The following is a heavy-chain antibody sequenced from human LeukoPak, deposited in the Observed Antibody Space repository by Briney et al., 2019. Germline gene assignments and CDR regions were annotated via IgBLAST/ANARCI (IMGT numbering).Heavy chain of an antibody. CDR3: ARTHYGDYLKGSVAFDI. CDR2: INHSGST. CDR1: GGSFSGYY. D-gene: IGHD4-17*01. J-gene: IGHJ3*02. Sequence: SETLSLTCAVYGGSFSGYYWSWIRQPPGKGLEWIGEINHSGSTNYNPSLKSRVTISVDTSKNQFSLKLSSVTAADTAVYYCARTHYGDYLKGSVAFDIWGQGTMVTVSS. V-gene: IGHV4-34*01.